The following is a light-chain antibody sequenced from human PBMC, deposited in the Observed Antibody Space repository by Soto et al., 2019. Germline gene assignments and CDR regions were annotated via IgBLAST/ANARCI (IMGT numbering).Light chain of an antibody. CDR1: SGDVGSYNL. CDR2: EGS. J-gene: IGLJ1*01. Sequence: QSALTQPASVSGSPGQSITISCTGTSGDVGSYNLVSWYQQHPGKAPKLMFYEGSKRPSGVSNRFSGSKSGSTASLTISGLQAEDEADYYCCSYARSSTYVFGSGTKVTVL. CDR3: CSYARSSTYV. V-gene: IGLV2-23*01.